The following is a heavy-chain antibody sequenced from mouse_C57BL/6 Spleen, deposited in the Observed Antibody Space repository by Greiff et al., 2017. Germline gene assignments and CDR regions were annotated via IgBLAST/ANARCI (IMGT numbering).Heavy chain of an antibody. CDR2: IDPETGGT. CDR3: TRGARTGTVFDY. D-gene: IGHD4-1*01. J-gene: IGHJ2*01. CDR1: GYTFTDYE. V-gene: IGHV1-15*01. Sequence: QVQLQQSGAELVRPGASVTLSCKASGYTFTDYEMHWVKQTPVHGLEWIGAIDPETGGTAYNQKFKGKAILTADKSSSTAYMELRSLTSEDSAVYYCTRGARTGTVFDYWGQGTTLTVSS.